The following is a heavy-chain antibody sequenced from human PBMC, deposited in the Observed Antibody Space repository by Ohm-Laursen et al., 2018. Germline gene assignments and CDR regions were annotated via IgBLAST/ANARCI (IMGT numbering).Heavy chain of an antibody. J-gene: IGHJ4*02. V-gene: IGHV4-4*07. CDR3: ARDGLVGATTIFFFDY. CDR2: IYTSGST. CDR1: GGSISNYY. D-gene: IGHD1-26*01. Sequence: GTLSLTCTVSGGSISNYYWSWIRQPAGKGLEWIGRIYTSGSTNYNPSLKSRVAMSVDTSKNQFSLKLSSVTAADTAVYYCARDGLVGATTIFFFDYWGQGTLVTVSS.